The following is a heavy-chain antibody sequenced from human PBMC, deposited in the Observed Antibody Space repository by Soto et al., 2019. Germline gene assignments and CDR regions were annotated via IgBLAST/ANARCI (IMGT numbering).Heavy chain of an antibody. Sequence: QVQLVQSGAEVKKPGASVKVSCKASGYTFTSYDINWVRQATGQGLEYLGWMNPNSGNTGYVQKFQGRVTMTRDTSISTAYMELSSLRSADTAVYLCARGVKYGAYSRWFDPWGQGTMVTVSS. CDR3: ARGVKYGAYSRWFDP. D-gene: IGHD4-17*01. CDR1: GYTFTSYD. CDR2: MNPNSGNT. J-gene: IGHJ5*02. V-gene: IGHV1-8*01.